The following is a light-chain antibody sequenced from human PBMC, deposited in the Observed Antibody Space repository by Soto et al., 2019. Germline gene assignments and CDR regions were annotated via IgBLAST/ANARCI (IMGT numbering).Light chain of an antibody. CDR1: SSNIGAGYD. CDR2: GNS. V-gene: IGLV1-40*01. J-gene: IGLJ3*02. Sequence: QSVLTQPPSVSGAPGQSVTISCTGSSSNIGAGYDVHWYQQLPGTAPKLLISGNSNRPSGVPDRFSGSKSGTSASLAITGLQAEDEADYYCQSYDSSLSALFGGGTKLTVL. CDR3: QSYDSSLSAL.